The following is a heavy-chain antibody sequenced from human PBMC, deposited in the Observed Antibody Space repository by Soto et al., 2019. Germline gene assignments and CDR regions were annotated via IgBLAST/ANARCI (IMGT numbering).Heavy chain of an antibody. D-gene: IGHD2-8*02. Sequence: QVQLVQSGAEVKQLGASVKVSCKTSGYIFSDYVIHWVRQAPGQRPEWMGYIYGGNAYTKYSEKFKGRVTITRDTSATTAYMELSSLTSEATAVYYCARESAVLTGTYFEYWGLGTLVTVFS. V-gene: IGHV1-3*01. CDR3: ARESAVLTGTYFEY. CDR1: GYIFSDYV. CDR2: IYGGNAYT. J-gene: IGHJ4*02.